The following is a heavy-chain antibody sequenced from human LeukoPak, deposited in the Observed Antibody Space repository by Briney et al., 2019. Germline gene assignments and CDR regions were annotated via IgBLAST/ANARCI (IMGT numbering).Heavy chain of an antibody. CDR1: GYSISSGYY. CDR3: AGGQDIVVVVAADSNFDY. Sequence: SETLSLTCTVSGYSISSGYYWGWIRQPPGKGLEWIGSIYHSGSTYYNPSLKSRVTISVDTSKNQFSLKLSSVTAADTAVYYCAGGQDIVVVVAADSNFDYWGQGTLVTVSS. J-gene: IGHJ4*02. D-gene: IGHD2-15*01. V-gene: IGHV4-38-2*02. CDR2: IYHSGST.